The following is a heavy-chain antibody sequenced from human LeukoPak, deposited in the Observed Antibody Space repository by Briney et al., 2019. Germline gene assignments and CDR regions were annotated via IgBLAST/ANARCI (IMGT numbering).Heavy chain of an antibody. V-gene: IGHV3-30*03. Sequence: GGSLRLSCAVSGFTFSSYWMSWVRQAPGKGLEWVTVISYDGSNKYYADSVKGRFTISRDNSKNTLYLQMNSLRAEDTAVYYCARDQSTATIDYWGQGTLVTVSS. J-gene: IGHJ4*02. D-gene: IGHD5-12*01. CDR3: ARDQSTATIDY. CDR2: ISYDGSNK. CDR1: GFTFSSYW.